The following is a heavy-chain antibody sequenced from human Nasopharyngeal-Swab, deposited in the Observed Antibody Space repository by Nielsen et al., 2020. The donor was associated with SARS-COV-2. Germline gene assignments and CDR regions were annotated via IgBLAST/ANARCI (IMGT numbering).Heavy chain of an antibody. CDR1: GFTFTNAW. CDR3: TTDRGITERPLFDF. Sequence: ESLKISCAASGFTFTNAWMGWVRQAPGKGLEWVGRIKSKSDGGTTDYAAPVKGSFSISRDDSRNTIYVQMNTLQTEDTAVYYCTTDRGITERPLFDFWGQGTLVTVSS. V-gene: IGHV3-15*01. D-gene: IGHD1-14*01. CDR2: IKSKSDGGTT. J-gene: IGHJ4*02.